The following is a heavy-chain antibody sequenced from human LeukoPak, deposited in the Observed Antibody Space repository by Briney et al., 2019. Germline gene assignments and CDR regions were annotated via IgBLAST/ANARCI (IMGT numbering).Heavy chain of an antibody. CDR2: ISYFGGST. D-gene: IGHD6-6*01. CDR3: ANWIGSSSRDY. CDR1: GFTFSTYA. V-gene: IGHV3-23*01. J-gene: IGHJ4*02. Sequence: GGSLRLSCAASGFTFSTYAMSWVRQAPGKGLEWVSTISYFGGSTYYADSVKGRFTISRDNSNNALYLQMDSLRAEDTAVYYCANWIGSSSRDYWGQGTLVTVSS.